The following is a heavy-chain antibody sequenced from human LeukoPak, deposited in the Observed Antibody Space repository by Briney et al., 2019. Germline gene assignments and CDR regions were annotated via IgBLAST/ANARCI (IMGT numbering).Heavy chain of an antibody. D-gene: IGHD6-13*01. J-gene: IGHJ6*03. Sequence: PGGSLSLSCAASGFTLLSFAMSWDRRAPAEGLEWVSGISVSGGSPSYAAPVKGRFPISITNSKNTLYLQMNSWTAEGPAVYYCAKHSSWYYMDVWGKGTTVTVSS. CDR3: AKHSSWYYMDV. V-gene: IGHV3-23*01. CDR1: GFTLLSFA. CDR2: ISVSGGSP.